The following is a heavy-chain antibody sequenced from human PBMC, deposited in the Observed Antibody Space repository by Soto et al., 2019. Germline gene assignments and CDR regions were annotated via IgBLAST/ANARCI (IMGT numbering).Heavy chain of an antibody. Sequence: QVQLVESGGGVVQPGRSLRLSCAASGFTFSSYGIHWVRQAPGKGLEWVAVISYDGSNKYYADSVKGRFTISSDNSKNTLYLQMNSLRGEDTALSYCAKVCEIAHANHWHGMDVWGQGTTVIVSS. CDR2: ISYDGSNK. J-gene: IGHJ6*02. CDR3: AKVCEIAHANHWHGMDV. CDR1: GFTFSSYG. D-gene: IGHD1-1*01. V-gene: IGHV3-30*18.